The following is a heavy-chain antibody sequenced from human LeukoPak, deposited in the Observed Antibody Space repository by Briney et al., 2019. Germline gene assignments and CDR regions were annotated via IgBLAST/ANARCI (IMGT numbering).Heavy chain of an antibody. CDR3: ARDRRYGSGSGDFDY. V-gene: IGHV3-7*03. D-gene: IGHD3-10*01. Sequence: GGSLRLSCAASGLTFSSYWMSWVRQAPRKGLEWVANIKQDGSEKYYVDSVKGRFTISRDNAKNSLYLQMNSLRAEDTAVYYCARDRRYGSGSGDFDYWGQGTLVTVSS. CDR1: GLTFSSYW. J-gene: IGHJ4*02. CDR2: IKQDGSEK.